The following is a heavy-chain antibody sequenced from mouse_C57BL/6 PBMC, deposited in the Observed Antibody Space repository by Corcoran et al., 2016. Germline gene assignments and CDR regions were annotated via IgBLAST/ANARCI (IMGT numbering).Heavy chain of an antibody. Sequence: EVQQHQTGHELVKPGSSVKKSCKASGYTFTDYYMNWVKKSHGKSLEWIGDINPNNGGTSYNQKFKGKATLTVDKSSSKAYMELRSLTSEDSAVYYCATPAYGRQGDCDVWGTGTTVTVSS. D-gene: IGHD1-1*01. CDR3: ATPAYGRQGDCDV. V-gene: IGHV1-26*01. J-gene: IGHJ1*03. CDR2: INPNNGGT. CDR1: GYTFTDYY.